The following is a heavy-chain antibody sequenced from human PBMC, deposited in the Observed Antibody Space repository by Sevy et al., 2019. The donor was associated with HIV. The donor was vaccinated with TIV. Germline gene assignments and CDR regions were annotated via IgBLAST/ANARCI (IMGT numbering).Heavy chain of an antibody. J-gene: IGHJ6*02. Sequence: GGSLRLSCAASGFTFTYAWMTWVRQAPGKGLEWVGRIKSRADGGTTDYAAPVKGRFTISRDDSKNTLYLQMNNLRSEDTGVYYCSTDPIILLLVTDGKDVWGQGTTVTVSS. V-gene: IGHV3-15*01. CDR3: STDPIILLLVTDGKDV. CDR2: IKSRADGGTT. CDR1: GFTFTYAW. D-gene: IGHD2-8*01.